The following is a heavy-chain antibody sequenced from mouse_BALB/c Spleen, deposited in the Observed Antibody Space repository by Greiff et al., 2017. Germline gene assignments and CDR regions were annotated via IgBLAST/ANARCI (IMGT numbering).Heavy chain of an antibody. V-gene: IGHV1-18*01. CDR2: INPNNGGT. J-gene: IGHJ2*01. CDR1: GYTFTDYN. Sequence: EVQLQQSGPELVKPGASVKIPCKASGYTFTDYNMDWVKQSHGKSLEWIGDINPNNGGTIYNQKFKGKATLTVDKSSSTAYMELRSLTSEDTAVYYCARSDTTVVEGFDYWGQGTTLTVSS. CDR3: ARSDTTVVEGFDY. D-gene: IGHD1-1*01.